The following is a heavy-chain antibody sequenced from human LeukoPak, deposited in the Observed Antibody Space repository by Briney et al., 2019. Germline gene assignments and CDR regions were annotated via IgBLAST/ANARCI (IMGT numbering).Heavy chain of an antibody. D-gene: IGHD6-13*01. CDR3: ARNPYSSSSSAWFGP. V-gene: IGHV4-39*07. Sequence: PSETLSLTCTVSGDSISSGDYYWSWIRQPAGKGLEWIGSIYYSGNTYYNASLKSQVSISIDTSKNQFSLKLSSVTAADTAVYYCARNPYSSSSSAWFGPWGQGTLVTVSS. J-gene: IGHJ5*02. CDR2: IYYSGNT. CDR1: GDSISSGDYY.